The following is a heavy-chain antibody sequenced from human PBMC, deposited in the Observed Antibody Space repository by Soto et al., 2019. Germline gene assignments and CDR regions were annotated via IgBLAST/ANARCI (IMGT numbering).Heavy chain of an antibody. J-gene: IGHJ5*02. CDR2: IIPIFGTA. D-gene: IGHD3-9*01. Sequence: SVKVSCKASGGTFSSYAISWVRQAPGQGLEWMGGIIPIFGTANYAQKFQGRVTITADESTSTAYMELSSLRSEDAAVYYCARDRSILTGYYNWFDPWGQGTLVTVSS. CDR3: ARDRSILTGYYNWFDP. V-gene: IGHV1-69*13. CDR1: GGTFSSYA.